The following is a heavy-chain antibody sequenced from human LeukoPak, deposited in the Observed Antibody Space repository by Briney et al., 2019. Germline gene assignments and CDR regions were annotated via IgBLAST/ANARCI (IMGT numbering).Heavy chain of an antibody. CDR1: GYSFTGHH. CDR3: ARGLGGVDY. CDR2: ISPDTAVT. V-gene: IGHV1-2*02. J-gene: IGHJ4*02. D-gene: IGHD3-16*01. Sequence: ASVKVSCKASGYSFTGHHIHWVRQAPGQGLEWMGWISPDTAVTNYAQKFQGRVTMTRDTSISTACMELSRLRSDDTAVYYCARGLGGVDYWGQGTLVTVSS.